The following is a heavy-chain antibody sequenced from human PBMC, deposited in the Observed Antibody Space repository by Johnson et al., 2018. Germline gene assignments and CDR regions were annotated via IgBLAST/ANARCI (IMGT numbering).Heavy chain of an antibody. D-gene: IGHD3-22*01. CDR1: GYTFTSYD. J-gene: IGHJ6*02. V-gene: IGHV1-8*01. Sequence: QVQLVESGAEVKKPGASVKVSCKASGYTFTSYDINWVRQATGQGLEWMGWMNPNSGNTGYAQKFQGRVTMTRNTSISTAYMELSSLRSEDTAVYYCAKDSSGYYSFYYYYGMDVWGQGTMVTVSS. CDR3: AKDSSGYYSFYYYYGMDV. CDR2: MNPNSGNT.